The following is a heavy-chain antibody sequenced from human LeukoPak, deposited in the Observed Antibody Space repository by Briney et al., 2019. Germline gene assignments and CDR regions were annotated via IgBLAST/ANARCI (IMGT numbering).Heavy chain of an antibody. CDR3: ARDLGTVGFDY. CDR2: IKQDGSEK. CDR1: GFTFSSYA. V-gene: IGHV3-7*01. D-gene: IGHD2-15*01. Sequence: PGGSLRLSCAASGFTFSSYAMNWVRQAPGKGLEWVANIKQDGSEKYYVDSVKGRFTVSRDNAKNSLYLQMNSLRAEDTAVYYCARDLGTVGFDYWGQGTLVTVSS. J-gene: IGHJ4*02.